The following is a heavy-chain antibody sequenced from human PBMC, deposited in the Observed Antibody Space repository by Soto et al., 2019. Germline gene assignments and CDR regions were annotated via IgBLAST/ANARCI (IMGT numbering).Heavy chain of an antibody. CDR1: GGAVSSGTYY. D-gene: IGHD5-18*01. J-gene: IGHJ4*02. V-gene: IGHV4-61*01. Sequence: SETLSLTCTVSGGAVSSGTYYWSWIRQPPGKGLEWIGHIYFTGSTNYNPSLKSRVTMSLDTSRNQFSLKLSSVTAADTAVYYCARGGYSYVPPESYFDYWGQGTLVTVSS. CDR2: IYFTGST. CDR3: ARGGYSYVPPESYFDY.